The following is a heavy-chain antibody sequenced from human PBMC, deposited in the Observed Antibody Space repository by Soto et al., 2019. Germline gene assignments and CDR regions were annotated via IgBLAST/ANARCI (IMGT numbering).Heavy chain of an antibody. CDR1: GYTFTSYD. Sequence: ASVKVSCKASGYTFTSYDINWVRQATGQGLEWMGWMNPNSGNTGYAQKLQGRVTMTRNTSISTAYMELSSLRSEDTAVYYCARGQDIVVVVAASYGTDVWGQGTTVTVSS. J-gene: IGHJ6*02. CDR2: MNPNSGNT. V-gene: IGHV1-8*01. CDR3: ARGQDIVVVVAASYGTDV. D-gene: IGHD2-15*01.